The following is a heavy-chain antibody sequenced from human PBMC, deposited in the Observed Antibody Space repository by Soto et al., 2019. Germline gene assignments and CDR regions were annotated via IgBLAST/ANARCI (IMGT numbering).Heavy chain of an antibody. V-gene: IGHV4-59*01. CDR3: ARDRSWGDYGMDV. D-gene: IGHD6-6*01. CDR2: IYYSGST. CDR1: GGSISSYY. J-gene: IGHJ6*02. Sequence: SETLSLTCTVSGGSISSYYWSWIRQPPGKGLKWIGYIYYSGSTNYNPSLKSRVTISVDTSKNQFSLKLSSVTAADTAVYYCARDRSWGDYGMDVWGQGTTVTVSS.